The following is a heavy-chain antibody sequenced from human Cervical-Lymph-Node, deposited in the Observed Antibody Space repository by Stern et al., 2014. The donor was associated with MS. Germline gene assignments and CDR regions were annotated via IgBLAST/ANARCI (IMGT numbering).Heavy chain of an antibody. J-gene: IGHJ6*02. CDR2: LDPDEGEI. CDR1: GHTLTELS. CDR3: ATPPWFGDMDV. V-gene: IGHV1-24*01. D-gene: IGHD3-10*01. Sequence: QVQLVESGAEVKKPGASVKVSCKVSGHTLTELSMHWVRQAPGKGLEWMGGLDPDEGEILYAQNFQGRITVTGDTSLGTVYMELSSLRVEDTAVYYCATPPWFGDMDVWGQGTTVTVSS.